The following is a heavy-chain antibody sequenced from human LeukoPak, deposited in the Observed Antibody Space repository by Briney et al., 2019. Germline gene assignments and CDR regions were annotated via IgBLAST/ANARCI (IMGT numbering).Heavy chain of an antibody. CDR1: GFTFSDYY. CDR2: ISSSGSTI. Sequence: GGSLRLSCAASGFTFSDYYMSWIRQAPGKGLEWVSYISSSGSTIYYADSVKGRFTISRDNAKNSLYLQMNSLRAEDTAVYYCARDFSPDDSSAVSEGCFDYWGQGTLVTVSS. V-gene: IGHV3-11*01. J-gene: IGHJ4*02. D-gene: IGHD3-22*01. CDR3: ARDFSPDDSSAVSEGCFDY.